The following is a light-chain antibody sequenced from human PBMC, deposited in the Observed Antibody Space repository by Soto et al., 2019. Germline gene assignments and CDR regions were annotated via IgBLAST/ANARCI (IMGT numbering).Light chain of an antibody. V-gene: IGLV2-8*01. CDR3: KSYAASNPYV. Sequence: QSALTQPPSASGSPGQSVTISCTGTKSDIGVYDFVSWYQHHPGKAPRLIIYEVVQRPSGVPDRFSGSKSGNTASLTVSGLQAADEADYFCKSYAASNPYVFGSRTKLTV. CDR1: KSDIGVYDF. J-gene: IGLJ1*01. CDR2: EVV.